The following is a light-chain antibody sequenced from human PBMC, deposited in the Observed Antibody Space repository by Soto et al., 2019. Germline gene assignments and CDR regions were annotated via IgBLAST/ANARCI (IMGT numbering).Light chain of an antibody. CDR3: EQRSNWPIT. Sequence: VLKHSAATLCLSPGERAALSCRASQSVSSYLAWYQQKPGQAPRLLIYDASNRATGIPARFSGSGSGTYFTLTVCGLELEDFAVYYCEQRSNWPITFGHGTRLEIK. J-gene: IGKJ5*01. CDR1: QSVSSY. V-gene: IGKV3-11*01. CDR2: DAS.